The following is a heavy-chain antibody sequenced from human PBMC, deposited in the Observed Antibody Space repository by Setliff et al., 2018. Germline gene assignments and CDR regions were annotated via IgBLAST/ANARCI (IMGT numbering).Heavy chain of an antibody. CDR1: GGSIRSSTHY. CDR2: IYYSGLT. Sequence: SETLSLTCTVSGGSIRSSTHYWGWIRQPPGKGLEWIGTIYYSGLTYYTPSLRSRATISVDTSKNRFSLQLSSVTAADTAVYYCARHVGTRSRGYNYYYYFMDVWGKGTTVTVSS. J-gene: IGHJ6*03. D-gene: IGHD3-10*01. CDR3: ARHVGTRSRGYNYYYYFMDV. V-gene: IGHV4-39*01.